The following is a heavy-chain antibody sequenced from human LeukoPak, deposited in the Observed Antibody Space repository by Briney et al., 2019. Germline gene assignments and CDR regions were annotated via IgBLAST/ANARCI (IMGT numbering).Heavy chain of an antibody. CDR1: GFTFSSYA. J-gene: IGHJ4*02. V-gene: IGHV3-23*01. Sequence: GGSLRLSCAASGFTFSSYAMSWVRQAPGKGLEWVSAISGSGGSTYYADSVKGRFTISRDNSKNTLYLQLNSLRAEDTAVYYCARPRELLWFGELVSGCYFDYWGQGALVTVSS. D-gene: IGHD3-10*01. CDR2: ISGSGGST. CDR3: ARPRELLWFGELVSGCYFDY.